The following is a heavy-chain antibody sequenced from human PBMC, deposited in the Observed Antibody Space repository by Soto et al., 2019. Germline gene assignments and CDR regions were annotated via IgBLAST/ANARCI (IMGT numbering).Heavy chain of an antibody. CDR1: GGSISSYY. CDR2: IYYSGST. CDR3: AGGRYYDSSGYYYAMAYY. V-gene: IGHV4-59*01. D-gene: IGHD3-22*01. J-gene: IGHJ4*02. Sequence: PETLSLTCTVSGGSISSYYWSWIRQPPGKGLEWIGYIYYSGSTNYNPSLKSRVTISVDTSKNQFSLKLSSVTAADTAVYYCAGGRYYDSSGYYYAMAYYWGQGTLVTVSS.